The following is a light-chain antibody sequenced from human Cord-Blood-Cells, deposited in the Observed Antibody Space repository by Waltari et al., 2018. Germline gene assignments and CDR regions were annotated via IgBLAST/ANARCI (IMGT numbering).Light chain of an antibody. CDR3: QKYNSAPFA. CDR1: QGISNY. V-gene: IGKV1-27*01. J-gene: IGKJ3*01. CDR2: AAS. Sequence: DLQMTQTPSSLSASVGDRVTITCRVSQGISNYLAWYQQIPGKVPKLLIYAASTLQSGVPSRFSGSGSGTDFSLTISSLQPEDVSTYYCQKYNSAPFAFGRGTKVDIK.